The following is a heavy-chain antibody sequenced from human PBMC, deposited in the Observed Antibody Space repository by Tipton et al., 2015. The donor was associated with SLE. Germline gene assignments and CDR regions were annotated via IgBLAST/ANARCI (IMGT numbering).Heavy chain of an antibody. J-gene: IGHJ3*02. CDR2: LWSDGVNK. D-gene: IGHD5-24*01. CDR3: ARDLGGERWLQLFGFDI. Sequence: QLVQSGGGVVQPGGSLRLSCAASGFTFSSHAMHWVRQAPGKGLEWVAGLWSDGVNKYYADSMKGRFTISRDNVKNSLYLQMNSLRAEDTAVYYCARDLGGERWLQLFGFDIWGQGTMVTVSS. V-gene: IGHV3-33*01. CDR1: GFTFSSHA.